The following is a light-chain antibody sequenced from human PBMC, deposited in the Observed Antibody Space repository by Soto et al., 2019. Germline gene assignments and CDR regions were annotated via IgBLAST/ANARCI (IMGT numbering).Light chain of an antibody. CDR2: GNS. Sequence: QSMLTEPRSVSVSTAQRVTIYYTRKRSNIGAGYDVHWYQQLPGTAPKLLIYGNSNRPSGVPDRFSGSKSGNTASLIISGLQTEDEADYYCCAYSTSGTHVFGTGTKVTVL. CDR3: CAYSTSGTHV. CDR1: RSNIGAGYD. J-gene: IGLJ1*01. V-gene: IGLV1-40*01.